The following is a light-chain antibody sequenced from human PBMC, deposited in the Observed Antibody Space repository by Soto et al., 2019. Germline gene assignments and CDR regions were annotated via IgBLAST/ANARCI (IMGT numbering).Light chain of an antibody. CDR1: QSVPKNY. CDR2: GPS. Sequence: EIVLTQSPGTLSLSPGERATLSCRASQSVPKNYLAWYQHKPGQAPRLLIYGPSSRATGIPDRFSGSGSGTDFTLSISRLEPEDFAVYYCHQYATSPQTFGPGTKVEIK. V-gene: IGKV3-20*01. J-gene: IGKJ1*01. CDR3: HQYATSPQT.